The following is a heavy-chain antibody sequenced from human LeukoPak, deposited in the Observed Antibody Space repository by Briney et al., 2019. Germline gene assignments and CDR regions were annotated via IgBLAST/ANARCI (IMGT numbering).Heavy chain of an antibody. CDR3: AKGLFSAYDKYLDS. CDR1: GFAFESFT. V-gene: IGHV3-21*04. J-gene: IGHJ4*02. Sequence: PGGTLRLSCAGSGFAFESFTMTWVRQAPGKGLEWVGLISDTGRDINYADSVRGRFTISRDNTKNSLFLQMDSLRVEDTAIYYCAKGLFSAYDKYLDSWGQGTLVTVSS. CDR2: ISDTGRDI. D-gene: IGHD5-12*01.